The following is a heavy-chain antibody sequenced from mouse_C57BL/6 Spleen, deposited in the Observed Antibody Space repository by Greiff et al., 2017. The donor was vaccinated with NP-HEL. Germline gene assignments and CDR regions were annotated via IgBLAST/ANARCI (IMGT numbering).Heavy chain of an antibody. V-gene: IGHV1-69*01. Sequence: QVQLQQSGAELVMPGASVKLSCKASGYTFTSYWMHWVKQRPGQGLEWIGEIDPSDSYTNYNQKFKGKSTLTVDKSSSTAYMQLSSLTSEDSAVYYCARHTVVPHWYCDVWGTGTTVTVSA. CDR1: GYTFTSYW. CDR2: IDPSDSYT. CDR3: ARHTVVPHWYCDV. D-gene: IGHD1-1*01. J-gene: IGHJ1*03.